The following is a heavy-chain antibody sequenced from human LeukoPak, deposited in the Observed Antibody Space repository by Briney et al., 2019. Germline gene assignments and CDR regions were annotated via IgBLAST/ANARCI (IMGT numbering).Heavy chain of an antibody. CDR3: ARNRGSSWNNWFDP. J-gene: IGHJ5*02. CDR1: GFTFSSYW. V-gene: IGHV3-74*01. D-gene: IGHD6-13*01. CDR2: INSDGSST. Sequence: GGSLRLSCAASGFTFSSYWMHWVRQAPGKGLVWVSRINSDGSSTSYADSVKGRFTISRDNSKNTLYLQMNSLRAEDTAVYYCARNRGSSWNNWFDPWGQGTLVTVSS.